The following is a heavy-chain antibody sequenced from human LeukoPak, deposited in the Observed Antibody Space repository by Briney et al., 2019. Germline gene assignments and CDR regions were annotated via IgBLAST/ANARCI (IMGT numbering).Heavy chain of an antibody. CDR1: GYTFTGYD. CDR2: MNPNSGNT. D-gene: IGHD1-20*01. V-gene: IGHV1-8*01. CDR3: AKDAFYNWNPFDC. J-gene: IGHJ4*02. Sequence: ASVKVSCKASGYTFTGYDINWVRQATGQGLEWMGWMNPNSGNTGYAQKFQGRVTMTRNTSISTAYMELSSLRAEDTAVYYCAKDAFYNWNPFDCWGQGTLVTVSS.